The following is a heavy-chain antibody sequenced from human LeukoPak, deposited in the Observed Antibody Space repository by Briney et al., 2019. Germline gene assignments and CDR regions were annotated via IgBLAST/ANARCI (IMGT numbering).Heavy chain of an antibody. V-gene: IGHV3-23*01. Sequence: GGSLRLSCAASGFTFSSYAMTWVRQAPGKGLEWVSAISGSGDSTFNADSVKGRFTTSRDNSKNTLYLQMNSLRAEDTALYYCATSTVAKYDYWGQGTLVAVSS. J-gene: IGHJ4*02. CDR1: GFTFSSYA. CDR2: ISGSGDST. D-gene: IGHD4-11*01. CDR3: ATSTVAKYDY.